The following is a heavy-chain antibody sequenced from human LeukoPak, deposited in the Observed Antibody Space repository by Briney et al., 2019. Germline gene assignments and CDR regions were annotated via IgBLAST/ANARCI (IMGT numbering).Heavy chain of an antibody. V-gene: IGHV4-59*01. J-gene: IGHJ5*02. Sequence: SETLSLTCTVSGGSISSYYWSWIRQPPGKGLEWIGYIYYSGSTNYNPSLRSRVTISVDTSKNQFSLKLSSVTAADTAVYYCARGPLDYGSSGPWWFDPWGQGTLVTVSS. CDR2: IYYSGST. CDR1: GGSISSYY. CDR3: ARGPLDYGSSGPWWFDP. D-gene: IGHD3-22*01.